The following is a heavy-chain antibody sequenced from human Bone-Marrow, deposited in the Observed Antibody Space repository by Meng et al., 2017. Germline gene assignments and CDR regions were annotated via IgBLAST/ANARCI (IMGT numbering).Heavy chain of an antibody. CDR1: GYTFTSYD. CDR2: IIPIFGTA. Sequence: SVKVSCKASGYTFTSYDINWVRQAPGQGLEWMGGIIPIFGTANYAQKFQGRVTITADESTSTAYMELSSLRSEDTAVYYCARGSRWLQKPGWGMDVWGQGTTVTVSS. V-gene: IGHV1-69*13. D-gene: IGHD5-24*01. J-gene: IGHJ6*02. CDR3: ARGSRWLQKPGWGMDV.